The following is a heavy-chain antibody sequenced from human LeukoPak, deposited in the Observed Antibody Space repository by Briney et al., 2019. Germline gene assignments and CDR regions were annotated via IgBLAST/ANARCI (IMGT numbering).Heavy chain of an antibody. CDR3: ARDKYYDFWSGFLYYYYMDV. J-gene: IGHJ6*03. CDR1: GGSISSGSYY. V-gene: IGHV4-61*02. D-gene: IGHD3-3*01. Sequence: PSETLSLTCTVSGGSISSGSYYWRWIRQPAGKGLEWIGRIYTSGSTNYNPSLKSRVTISVDTSKNQFSLKLSSVTAADTAVYYCARDKYYDFWSGFLYYYYMDVWGKGTTVTVSS. CDR2: IYTSGST.